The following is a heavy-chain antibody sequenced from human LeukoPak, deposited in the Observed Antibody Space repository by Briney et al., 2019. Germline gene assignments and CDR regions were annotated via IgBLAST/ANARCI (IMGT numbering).Heavy chain of an antibody. CDR2: ISSSSNSI. D-gene: IGHD3-10*01. CDR3: ARVSSGITHND. V-gene: IGHV3-21*01. J-gene: IGHJ4*02. CDR1: GFTFSSYS. Sequence: GGSLRLSCAASGFTFSSYSMNWVRQAPGKGLEWVSSISSSSNSIYYAGSVKGRFTISRDNAKNSLYLQMNSLSAEDTAVYFCARVSSGITHNDWGQGTLVTVSS.